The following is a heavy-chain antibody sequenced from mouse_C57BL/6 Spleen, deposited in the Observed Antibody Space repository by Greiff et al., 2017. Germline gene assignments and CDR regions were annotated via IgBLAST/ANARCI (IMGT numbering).Heavy chain of an antibody. V-gene: IGHV1-59*01. Sequence: QVQLQQPGAELVRPGTSVKLSCKASGYTFTSYWMHWVKQRPGQGLEWIGVIDPSDSYTNYNQKFKGKATLTVYTSSSTAYMQLSSLTSEDSAVYYCARGYYGSYYFDYWGQGTTLTVSS. CDR1: GYTFTSYW. J-gene: IGHJ2*01. CDR2: IDPSDSYT. CDR3: ARGYYGSYYFDY. D-gene: IGHD1-1*01.